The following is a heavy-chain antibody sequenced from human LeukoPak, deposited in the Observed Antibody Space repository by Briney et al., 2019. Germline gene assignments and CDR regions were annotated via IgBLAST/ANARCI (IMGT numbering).Heavy chain of an antibody. V-gene: IGHV4-34*01. CDR1: GGSFSGYY. Sequence: SETLSLTCAVYGGSFSGYYWSWIRQPPGKGLEWIGEINHSGSTNYNPSLKSRVTISVDTSKNQFSLKLSSVTAADTAVYYCARARRGGGQDYWGQGTLVTVSS. CDR2: INHSGST. CDR3: ARARRGGGQDY. D-gene: IGHD2-21*01. J-gene: IGHJ4*02.